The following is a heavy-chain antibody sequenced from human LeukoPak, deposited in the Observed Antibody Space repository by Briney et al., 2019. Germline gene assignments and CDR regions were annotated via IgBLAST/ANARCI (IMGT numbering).Heavy chain of an antibody. D-gene: IGHD2-15*01. J-gene: IGHJ4*02. CDR2: VYPGDSDT. CDR1: GYSFTTYW. V-gene: IGHV5-51*01. Sequence: GASLQISCKGSGYSFTTYWIGWVRQMPGKGLEWMGIVYPGDSDTRYCPSFQGQVTISVDTSINTAYLQWSSLKASDTAMYYCARQRSCSSGTCYPDYWGQGTLVTVSS. CDR3: ARQRSCSSGTCYPDY.